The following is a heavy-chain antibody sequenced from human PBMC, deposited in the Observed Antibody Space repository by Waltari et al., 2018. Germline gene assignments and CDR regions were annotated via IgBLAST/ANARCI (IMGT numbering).Heavy chain of an antibody. V-gene: IGHV4-39*07. J-gene: IGHJ6*03. Sequence: QLQLQESGPGLVKPSETLSLTCTVSGGSISSSSYYWGWIRQPPGKGLEWIGSIYYSGSTYYNPSLKSRVTISVDTSKNQFSLKLSSVTAADTAVYYCARDTPRQTYYYGSGSRGRVVYMDVWGKGTTVTISS. CDR1: GGSISSSSYY. CDR2: IYYSGST. CDR3: ARDTPRQTYYYGSGSRGRVVYMDV. D-gene: IGHD3-10*01.